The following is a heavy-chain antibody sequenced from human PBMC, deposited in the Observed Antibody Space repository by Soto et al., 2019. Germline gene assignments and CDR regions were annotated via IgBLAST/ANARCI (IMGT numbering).Heavy chain of an antibody. V-gene: IGHV3-21*01. Sequence: GGSLRLSCAASGFTFSSYSMNWVRQAPGKGLEWVSSISSSSSYIYYADSVKGRFTISRDNAKNSLYLQMNSLRAEDTAVYYCARDSSSSSYYYYYYGMDVWGQGTTVTVSS. CDR2: ISSSSSYI. J-gene: IGHJ6*02. CDR1: GFTFSSYS. D-gene: IGHD2-2*01. CDR3: ARDSSSSSYYYYYYGMDV.